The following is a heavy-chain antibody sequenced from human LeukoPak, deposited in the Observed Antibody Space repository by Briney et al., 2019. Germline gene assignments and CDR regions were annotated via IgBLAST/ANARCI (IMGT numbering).Heavy chain of an antibody. CDR3: ASTEYYYDSSGYYTRYYYGMDV. CDR1: GYTFTGYY. D-gene: IGHD3-22*01. V-gene: IGHV1-2*06. Sequence: GASVKVSCKASGYTFTGYYMHWVRQAPGQGLEWMGRINPNSGGTNYAQKFQGRVTMTRDTSISTAYMELSRLRSDDTAVYYCASTEYYYDSSGYYTRYYYGMDVWGQGTTVTVSS. J-gene: IGHJ6*02. CDR2: INPNSGGT.